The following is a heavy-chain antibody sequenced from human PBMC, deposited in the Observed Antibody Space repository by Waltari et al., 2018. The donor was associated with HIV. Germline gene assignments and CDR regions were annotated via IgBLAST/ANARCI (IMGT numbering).Heavy chain of an antibody. Sequence: EVQLVESGGGLVQPGGSLRLSCAASGFTFSSYEMNWVRQAPGKGLEWVSYSGSSGGTRYYADAVKGRFTISRDNAKRTLYLQMNSLRAEDTAVYYCAREKAVVADYWGQGTLVTVSS. CDR1: GFTFSSYE. V-gene: IGHV3-48*03. J-gene: IGHJ4*02. CDR2: SGSSGGTR. CDR3: AREKAVVADY. D-gene: IGHD2-15*01.